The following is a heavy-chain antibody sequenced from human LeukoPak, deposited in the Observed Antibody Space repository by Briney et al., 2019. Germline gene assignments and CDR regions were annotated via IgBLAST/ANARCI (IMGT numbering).Heavy chain of an antibody. CDR3: ATAPIYCSSTSCRFDH. CDR2: FDPEDGET. Sequence: ASVKVSCKVSGYTLTELSMHWVRQAPGKGLEWMRGFDPEDGETIYAQKFQGRVTMTEDTSTDTAYMELSSLRSEDTAVYYCATAPIYCSSTSCRFDHWGQGTLVTVSS. CDR1: GYTLTELS. V-gene: IGHV1-24*01. J-gene: IGHJ4*02. D-gene: IGHD2-2*01.